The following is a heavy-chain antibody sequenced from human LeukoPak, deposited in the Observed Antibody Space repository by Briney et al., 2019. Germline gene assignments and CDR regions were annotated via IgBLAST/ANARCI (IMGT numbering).Heavy chain of an antibody. CDR2: ISAYNGNT. CDR3: ARDSASPGIAVAGRLDGY. J-gene: IGHJ4*02. D-gene: IGHD6-19*01. CDR1: GYTFTSYG. V-gene: IGHV1-18*01. Sequence: ASVKVSCKASGYTFTSYGISWVRQAPGQGLEWMGWISAYNGNTNYAQKPQGRVTMTTDTSTSTAYMELRSLRSDDTAVYYCARDSASPGIAVAGRLDGYWGQGTLVTVSS.